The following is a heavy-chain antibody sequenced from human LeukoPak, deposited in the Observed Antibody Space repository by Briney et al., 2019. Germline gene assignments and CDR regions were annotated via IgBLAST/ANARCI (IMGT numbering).Heavy chain of an antibody. CDR3: ARVYSGYDLPGSLANYYFDY. CDR2: IYTSAST. D-gene: IGHD5-12*01. J-gene: IGHJ4*02. Sequence: SETLSLTCTVSGGSISNYYWSWIRQPAGKGLEWIGRIYTSASTTYNPSLKSRVTMSVDTSKNQFSLKLSSVTAADTAVYYCARVYSGYDLPGSLANYYFDYWGQGTLVTVSS. V-gene: IGHV4-4*07. CDR1: GGSISNYY.